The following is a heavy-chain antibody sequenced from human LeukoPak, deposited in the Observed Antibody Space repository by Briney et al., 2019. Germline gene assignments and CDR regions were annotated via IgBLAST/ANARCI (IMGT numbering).Heavy chain of an antibody. V-gene: IGHV3-7*01. CDR3: ARDLSGVAGYTYGRGIDY. D-gene: IGHD5-18*01. J-gene: IGHJ4*02. CDR2: INQDGTEK. Sequence: GESLRLSCAASGFTFTTYWMTWVRQAPGKGLEWVANINQDGTEKYYVDSVKGRFTISRDNAKTSLYLQMNSLRAEDTAVYYCARDLSGVAGYTYGRGIDYWGQGTLVTVSS. CDR1: GFTFTTYW.